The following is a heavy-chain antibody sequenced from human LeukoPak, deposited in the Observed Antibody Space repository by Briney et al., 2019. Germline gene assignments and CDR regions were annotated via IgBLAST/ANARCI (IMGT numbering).Heavy chain of an antibody. J-gene: IGHJ4*02. CDR2: IYYSGST. CDR1: GGSISSYY. CDR3: ARHYSRPYGDYEYYFDY. Sequence: SETLSLTCTVSGGSISSYYWSWIRQPPGKGLEWIGYIYYSGSTNYNPSLKSRVTISVDTSKNQFSLKLSSVTAADTAVYYCARHYSRPYGDYEYYFDYWGQGTLVTVSS. D-gene: IGHD4-17*01. V-gene: IGHV4-59*08.